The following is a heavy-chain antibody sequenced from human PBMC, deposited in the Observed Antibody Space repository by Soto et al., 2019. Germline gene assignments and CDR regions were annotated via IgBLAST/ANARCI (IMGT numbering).Heavy chain of an antibody. Sequence: ASVKVSCKVSGYTLTELSMHWVRQAPGKGLEWMGGFDPEDGETIYAQKFQGRVTMTEDTSTDTAYMELSSLRSEDTAVYYCATXSGITGPXXXFDPWGQGTLVTVSS. CDR1: GYTLTELS. CDR3: ATXSGITGPXXXFDP. CDR2: FDPEDGET. J-gene: IGHJ5*02. V-gene: IGHV1-24*01. D-gene: IGHD1-20*01.